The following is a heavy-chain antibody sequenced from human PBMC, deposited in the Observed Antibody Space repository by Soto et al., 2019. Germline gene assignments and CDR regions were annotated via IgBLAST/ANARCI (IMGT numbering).Heavy chain of an antibody. D-gene: IGHD1-1*01. CDR2: ISDDGSAA. Sequence: GGSLRLSCAASGFTFSAYWMHWVRQVPGKVLTWISRISDDGSAATYADSVKGRFIISRDKAKNTLYLDMNTLRADDSGLYYCATGPRVSSTGTGAHWGRGTLVTVSS. CDR1: GFTFSAYW. J-gene: IGHJ4*02. CDR3: ATGPRVSSTGTGAH. V-gene: IGHV3-74*01.